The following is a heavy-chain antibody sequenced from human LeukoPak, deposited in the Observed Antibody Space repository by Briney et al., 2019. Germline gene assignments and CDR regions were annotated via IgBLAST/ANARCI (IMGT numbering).Heavy chain of an antibody. Sequence: SETLSLTCTVSGGSISPYYWSWIRQPPGKGLECIGYIYYSGGTTYNPSLKSRVTISVDTSKNQFSLKLSSVTAADTAVYYCARQAGLRYFDWLPTTPLNWYFDLWGRGTLVTVSS. D-gene: IGHD3-9*01. CDR1: GGSISPYY. CDR3: ARQAGLRYFDWLPTTPLNWYFDL. J-gene: IGHJ2*01. CDR2: IYYSGGT. V-gene: IGHV4-59*08.